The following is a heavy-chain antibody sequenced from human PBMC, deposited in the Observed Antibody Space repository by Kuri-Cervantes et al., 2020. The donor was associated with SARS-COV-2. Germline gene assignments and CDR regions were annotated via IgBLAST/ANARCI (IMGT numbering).Heavy chain of an antibody. CDR1: GYTFTSYG. V-gene: IGHV1-69*13. J-gene: IGHJ6*03. CDR3: AREGIVVVPAAIRSYYYMDV. D-gene: IGHD2-2*02. Sequence: SVKVSCKASGYTFTSYGISWVRQAPGQGLEWMGRIIPIFGTANYAQKFQGRVTITADESTSTAYMELSSLRSEDTAVYYCAREGIVVVPAAIRSYYYMDVWGKGTTVTVSS. CDR2: IIPIFGTA.